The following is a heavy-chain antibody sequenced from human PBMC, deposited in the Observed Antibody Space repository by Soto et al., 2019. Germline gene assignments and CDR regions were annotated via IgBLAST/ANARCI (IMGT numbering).Heavy chain of an antibody. D-gene: IGHD6-19*01. V-gene: IGHV3-30*18. J-gene: IGHJ6*02. CDR3: AKDRQYSRGWDNINTYYYYGMDV. Sequence: GGSLRLSCAASGFTFSSYGIHWVRQAPGKGLEWVAIVSYDGSNNYYADSVKGRFTVSRDNSKNTLYLQINTLRAEDTAVYYCAKDRQYSRGWDNINTYYYYGMDVWGQGTTVTVSS. CDR1: GFTFSSYG. CDR2: VSYDGSNN.